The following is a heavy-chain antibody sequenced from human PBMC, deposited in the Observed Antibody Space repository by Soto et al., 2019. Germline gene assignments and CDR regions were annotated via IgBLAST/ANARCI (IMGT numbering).Heavy chain of an antibody. CDR1: GFTFSSYS. CDR3: ARDVSYYDSHNLIFEY. Sequence: RSLRLSCAASGFTFSSYSMNWVRQAPSKGLEWVSSICSTSSHLNYADSVKGRFTISSDNAKNSLYLQMNSLRAEDTAVYYCARDVSYYDSHNLIFEYWGQGT. J-gene: IGHJ4*02. V-gene: IGHV3-21*01. D-gene: IGHD3-22*01. CDR2: ICSTSSHL.